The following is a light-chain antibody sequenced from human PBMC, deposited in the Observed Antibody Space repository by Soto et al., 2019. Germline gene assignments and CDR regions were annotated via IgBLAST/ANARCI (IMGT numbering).Light chain of an antibody. CDR1: SSDVGGYNY. J-gene: IGLJ2*01. V-gene: IGLV2-14*01. CDR3: TSYTSSSTLEV. Sequence: QSALTQPASVSGSPGQSITISCTGTSSDVGGYNYVSWYQQHPGKAPKLMIYDVSYRPSGVSNRFSGSKSGNTASLTISGIQAEEEADYYCTSYTSSSTLEVFGGGTKLTVL. CDR2: DVS.